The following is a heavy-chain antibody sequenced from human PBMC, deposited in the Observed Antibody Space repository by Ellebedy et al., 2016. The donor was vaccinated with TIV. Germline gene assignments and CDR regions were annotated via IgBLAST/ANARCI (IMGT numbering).Heavy chain of an antibody. CDR2: INPSGGST. CDR1: GYTFTSYY. V-gene: IGHV1-46*01. Sequence: ASVKVSXXASGYTFTSYYMHWVRQAPGQGLEWMGIINPSGGSTSYAQKFQGRVTMTRDTSTSTAYMELSSLRSEDTAVYYCARDYSGYEGVWGQGTLVTVSS. CDR3: ARDYSGYEGV. J-gene: IGHJ4*02. D-gene: IGHD5-12*01.